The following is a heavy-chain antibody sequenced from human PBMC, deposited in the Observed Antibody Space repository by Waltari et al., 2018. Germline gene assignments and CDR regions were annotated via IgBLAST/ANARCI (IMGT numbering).Heavy chain of an antibody. CDR3: ARAYDSSGYYYALGY. CDR2: MNPNSGNT. D-gene: IGHD3-22*01. CDR1: GYTFTSYD. V-gene: IGHV1-8*01. J-gene: IGHJ4*02. Sequence: QVQLVQSGAEVKKPGASVKVSCTASGYTFTSYDIKWVRQAPGQGLEWMGWMNPNSGNTGYAQKFQGRVTMTRNTSISTAYMELSSLRSEDTAVYYCARAYDSSGYYYALGYWGQGTLVTVSS.